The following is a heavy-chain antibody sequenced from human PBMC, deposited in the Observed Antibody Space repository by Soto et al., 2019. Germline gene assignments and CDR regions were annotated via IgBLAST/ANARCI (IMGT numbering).Heavy chain of an antibody. CDR1: GYTFTSYD. CDR2: MNPNSGNT. D-gene: IGHD2-15*01. CDR3: SREILRYCSGGSCYNY. Sequence: QVQLVQSGAEVKKPGASVKVSCKASGYTFTSYDINWVRQATGQGLEWMGWMNPNSGNTGYAQKFQGIVTITRSTSISTDYIEQSSLRSEATAVHYCSREILRYCSGGSCYNYRGQGTLVTISS. J-gene: IGHJ4*02. V-gene: IGHV1-8*01.